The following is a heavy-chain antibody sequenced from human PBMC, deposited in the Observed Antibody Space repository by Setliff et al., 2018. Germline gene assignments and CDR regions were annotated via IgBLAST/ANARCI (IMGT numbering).Heavy chain of an antibody. CDR2: VSDNNGNT. V-gene: IGHV1-18*01. CDR3: ARDRKSSPEHYYFDY. Sequence: ASVKVSFKASGYRFSTYGISWVRQAPGQGLEWMAWVSDNNGNTNYAKGFQGRVTMNTDTSTSTAYMELGSLTSDDTAVYYCARDRKSSPEHYYFDYWGQGTLVTVSS. CDR1: GYRFSTYG. J-gene: IGHJ4*02.